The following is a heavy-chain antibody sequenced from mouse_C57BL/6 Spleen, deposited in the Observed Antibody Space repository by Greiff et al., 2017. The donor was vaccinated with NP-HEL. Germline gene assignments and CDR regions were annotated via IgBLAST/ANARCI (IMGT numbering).Heavy chain of an antibody. D-gene: IGHD1-1*01. CDR3: ARRYGSSYGYAMDY. J-gene: IGHJ4*01. CDR1: GYTFTDYY. V-gene: IGHV1-26*01. CDR2: INPNNGGT. Sequence: VQLKQSGPELVKPGASVKISCKASGYTFTDYYMNWVKQSHGKSLEWIGDINPNNGGTSYNQKFKGKATLTVDKSSSTAYMELRSLTSEDSAVYDCARRYGSSYGYAMDYWGQGTSVTVSS.